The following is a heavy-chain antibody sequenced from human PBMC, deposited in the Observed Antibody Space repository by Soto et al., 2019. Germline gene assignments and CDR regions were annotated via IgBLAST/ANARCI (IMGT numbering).Heavy chain of an antibody. Sequence: GGSLRLSCAASGFTFSSYAMHWVRQSPGKGLEWVAVISYDGSNKYYADSVKGRFTISRDNSKDTLYLQMNSLRAEDTAVYYCARDRPGEQHYFDFWGQGILVTVSS. CDR1: GFTFSSYA. CDR2: ISYDGSNK. J-gene: IGHJ4*01. D-gene: IGHD6-6*01. CDR3: ARDRPGEQHYFDF. V-gene: IGHV3-30-3*01.